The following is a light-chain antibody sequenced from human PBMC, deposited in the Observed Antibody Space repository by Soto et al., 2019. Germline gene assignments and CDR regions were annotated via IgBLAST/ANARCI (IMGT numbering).Light chain of an antibody. CDR3: QQYNNWPLT. CDR1: QSVSSN. V-gene: IGKV3-15*01. Sequence: DIVMTQSPATLSVSPGERATLSCRASQSVSSNLAWYQQKPGQAPRLLIYGASTRATGIPARFSGSGSGTEFTLTISSLQSEDFAVYYCQQYNNWPLTFGGGTKVEIK. J-gene: IGKJ4*01. CDR2: GAS.